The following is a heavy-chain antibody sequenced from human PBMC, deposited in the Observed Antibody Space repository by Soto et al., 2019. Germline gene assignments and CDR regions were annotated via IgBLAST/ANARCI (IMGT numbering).Heavy chain of an antibody. CDR3: VRGAPFDY. V-gene: IGHV3-74*01. Sequence: EVQLVESGGGLVQPGGSLRLSCAASGFTFSNYWLHWVRQAPGKGLVWVSRINGDGSSIAYADSVKGRFTISRDNAKNTLYLQMNSLRVEDTAVYYCVRGAPFDYWGQGILVTVSS. J-gene: IGHJ4*02. CDR2: INGDGSSI. CDR1: GFTFSNYW.